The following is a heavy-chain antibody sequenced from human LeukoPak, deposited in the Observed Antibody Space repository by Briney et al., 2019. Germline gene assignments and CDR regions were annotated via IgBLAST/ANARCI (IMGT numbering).Heavy chain of an antibody. Sequence: GGSLRLSCAASGFTFSSYAMSWVRQAPGKGLEWVSAISGSGGSTYYADSVKGRFTISRDNSKNTLYLQMNSLRAEDTAVYYCAKGGLSGFYYDGSGYYLGPFQHWGQGTLVTVSS. V-gene: IGHV3-23*01. D-gene: IGHD3-22*01. CDR1: GFTFSSYA. CDR2: ISGSGGST. J-gene: IGHJ1*01. CDR3: AKGGLSGFYYDGSGYYLGPFQH.